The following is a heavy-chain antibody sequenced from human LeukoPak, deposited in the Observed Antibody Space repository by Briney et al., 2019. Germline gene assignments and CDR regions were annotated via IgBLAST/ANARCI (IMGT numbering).Heavy chain of an antibody. D-gene: IGHD3-3*01. CDR2: IYYSGST. CDR3: ARVNYDFWSGYYMDV. CDR1: GGSISSHY. V-gene: IGHV4-59*11. J-gene: IGHJ6*03. Sequence: PSETLSLTCTASGGSISSHYWSWIRQPPGKGLEWIGYIYYSGSTNYNPSLKSRVTISVDTSKNQFSLKLSSVTAADTAVYYCARVNYDFWSGYYMDVWGKGTTVTVSS.